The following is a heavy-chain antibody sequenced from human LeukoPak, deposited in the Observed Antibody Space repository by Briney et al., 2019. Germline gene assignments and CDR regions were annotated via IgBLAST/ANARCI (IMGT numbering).Heavy chain of an antibody. CDR3: AKERPAAGPRGDDYMDV. CDR2: ISGSGGST. D-gene: IGHD6-13*01. J-gene: IGHJ6*03. V-gene: IGHV3-23*01. CDR1: GSTFSSYA. Sequence: GGSLRLSCAASGSTFSSYAMSWVRQAPGKGLEWVSAISGSGGSTYYADSVKGRFTISRDNSKNTLYLQMNSLRAEDTAVYYCAKERPAAGPRGDDYMDVWGKGTTVTVSS.